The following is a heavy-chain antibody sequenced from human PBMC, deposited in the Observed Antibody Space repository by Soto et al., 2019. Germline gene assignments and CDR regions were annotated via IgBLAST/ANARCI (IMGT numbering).Heavy chain of an antibody. D-gene: IGHD6-19*01. V-gene: IGHV4-30-2*01. CDR2: IYHSGST. CDR3: ARGDRGLGYYFDY. CDR1: GGSISSGGYS. Sequence: QLQLQESGSGLVKPSQTLSLTCAVSGGSISSGGYSWSWIRQPPGKGLEWIGYIYHSGSTYYNPSLTSRVTISVDRSKNEVSRTVSSVTAADTAVYYCARGDRGLGYYFDYWGQGTLVTVSS. J-gene: IGHJ4*02.